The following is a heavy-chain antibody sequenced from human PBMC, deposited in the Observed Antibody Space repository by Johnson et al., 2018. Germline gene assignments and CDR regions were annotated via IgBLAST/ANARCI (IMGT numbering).Heavy chain of an antibody. CDR1: GFSFSEGR. CDR2: IYSKTNGGEL. CDR3: VTCYPNYMDV. D-gene: IGHD2-15*01. Sequence: VQLVESGGGLVEPGGSLRLSCEASGFSFSEGRMNWVRQAPGKGPEWVGSIYSKTNGGELEEDAPVTGIFTITKDASKNTGDLQMNSLKTKDTAVYYCVTCYPNYMDVWGKGTTVTVSS. J-gene: IGHJ6*03. V-gene: IGHV3-15*07.